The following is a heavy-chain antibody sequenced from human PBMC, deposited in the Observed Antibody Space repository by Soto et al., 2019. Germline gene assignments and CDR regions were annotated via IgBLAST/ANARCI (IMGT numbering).Heavy chain of an antibody. J-gene: IGHJ6*02. D-gene: IGHD6-13*01. V-gene: IGHV1-46*01. CDR2: INPSGGST. CDR1: GYTFTSYY. CDR3: ARDKERRAAGTRNYYYGMDV. Sequence: GASVKVSCKASGYTFTSYYMHWVRQAPGQGLEWVGIINPSGGSTSYAQKFQGRVTMTRDTSTSTVYMELSSLRSEDTAVYYCARDKERRAAGTRNYYYGMDVWGQGTTVTVSS.